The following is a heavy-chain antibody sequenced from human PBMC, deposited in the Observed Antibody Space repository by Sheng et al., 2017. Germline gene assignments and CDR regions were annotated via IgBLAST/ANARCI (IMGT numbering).Heavy chain of an antibody. CDR3: ARDTHSYGAYYYYYGMDV. J-gene: IGHJ6*02. CDR1: GYSISSGYY. V-gene: IGHV4-38-2*02. D-gene: IGHD5-18*01. CDR2: IYHSGST. Sequence: QVQLQESGPGLVKPSETLSLTCAVSGYSISSGYYWGWIRQPPGKGLEWIGSIYHSGSTYYNPSLKSRVTISVDTSKNQFSLKLSSVTAADTAVYYCARDTHSYGAYYYYYGMDVWGQGTTVTV.